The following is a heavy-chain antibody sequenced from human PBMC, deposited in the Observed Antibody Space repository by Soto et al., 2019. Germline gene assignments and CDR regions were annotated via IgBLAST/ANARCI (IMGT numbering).Heavy chain of an antibody. D-gene: IGHD3-3*01. J-gene: IGHJ2*01. CDR3: AFFYCYGAPRDLHDFPAQRSFDL. CDR1: GYRFTSQW. Sequence: KIWCNGSGYRFTSQWLGWVRQMLGKGLEWMGIIYPGDSDTRYSPSFQGQVTISADKSISTAYLQWSSLKASDSAMYYSAFFYCYGAPRDLHDFPAQRSFDL. CDR2: IYPGDSDT. V-gene: IGHV5-51*01.